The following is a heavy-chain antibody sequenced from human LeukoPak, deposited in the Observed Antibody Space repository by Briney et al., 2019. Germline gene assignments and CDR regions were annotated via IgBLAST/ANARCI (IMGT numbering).Heavy chain of an antibody. CDR3: ARGQWLAYYYGMDV. Sequence: SETLSLTCAVYGGSFSGYYWSWFRQPPGKGLEWIWEINHSGSTNYDPSLKSRVTISVDTSKNQFSLKLSSVTAADTAVYYCARGQWLAYYYGMDVWGQGTTVTVSS. J-gene: IGHJ6*02. CDR1: GGSFSGYY. V-gene: IGHV4-34*01. D-gene: IGHD6-19*01. CDR2: INHSGST.